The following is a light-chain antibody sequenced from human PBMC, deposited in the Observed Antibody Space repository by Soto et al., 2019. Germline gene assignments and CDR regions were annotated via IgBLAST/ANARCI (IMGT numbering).Light chain of an antibody. CDR1: QSVSSN. J-gene: IGKJ4*01. Sequence: PGERATLSCRASQSVSSNLAWYQQKPGQAPRLLIYGASTRATGIPARFSGSGSGTEFNLTISSLQSEDFGVYYCQQYNNWPRATFGGGTKVDIK. V-gene: IGKV3-15*01. CDR3: QQYNNWPRAT. CDR2: GAS.